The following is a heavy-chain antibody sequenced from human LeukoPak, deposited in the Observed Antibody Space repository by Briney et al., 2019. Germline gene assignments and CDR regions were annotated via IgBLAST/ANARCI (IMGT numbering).Heavy chain of an antibody. V-gene: IGHV1-18*01. D-gene: IGHD4-17*01. CDR1: GYTFTSYG. Sequence: ASVKVSCKASGYTFTSYGISWVRQAPGQGLEWMGWISAYNGNTNYAQKFQGRVTITADKSTSTAYMELSSLRSEDTAVYYCARALTVNYYYYYMDVWGKGTTVTVSS. CDR2: ISAYNGNT. J-gene: IGHJ6*03. CDR3: ARALTVNYYYYYMDV.